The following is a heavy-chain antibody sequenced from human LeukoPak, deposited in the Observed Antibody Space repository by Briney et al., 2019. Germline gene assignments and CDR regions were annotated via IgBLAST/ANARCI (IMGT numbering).Heavy chain of an antibody. CDR3: ARVRTGITGKWYFDF. J-gene: IGHJ2*01. CDR1: GFTFSSYA. D-gene: IGHD1-1*01. V-gene: IGHV3-21*03. CDR2: ISTSSSYI. Sequence: GGFLRLSCAASGFTFSSYAMKWVRQAPGNGLEWVSYISTSSSYIYYADSVKGRFIISRDNAKNSLYLQMDSLRAEDTAVYYCARVRTGITGKWYFDFWGRGTLVTVSS.